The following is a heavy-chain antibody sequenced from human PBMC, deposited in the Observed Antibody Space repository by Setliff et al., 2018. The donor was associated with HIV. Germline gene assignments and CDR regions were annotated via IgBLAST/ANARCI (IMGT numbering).Heavy chain of an antibody. V-gene: IGHV3-15*01. CDR2: IKSKTDGGTT. CDR1: GFTFSNAW. D-gene: IGHD4-17*01. CDR3: TTDPGWAVTTYYYGMDV. Sequence: GSLRLSCAASGFTFSNAWMSWVRQAPGKGLEWVGRIKSKTDGGTTDYAAPVKGRFTISRDDSKNTLYLQMNSLKTEDTAVYYCTTDPGWAVTTYYYGMDVWGQGTKVTVSS. J-gene: IGHJ6*02.